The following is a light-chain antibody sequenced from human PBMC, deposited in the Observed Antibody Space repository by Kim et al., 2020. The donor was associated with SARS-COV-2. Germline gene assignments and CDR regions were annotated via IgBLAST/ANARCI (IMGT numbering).Light chain of an antibody. CDR1: GLGTYY. CDR2: GRD. CDR3: SSRDTTDGLFV. Sequence: ALGQTVTITLTADGLGTYYVNCYQQKPGQAPVFVIDGRDNRPSGIPDRFSVSRSRNTASLTIAEAQAEDEAVYYCSSRDTTDGLFVFGSGTKVTVL. V-gene: IGLV3-19*01. J-gene: IGLJ1*01.